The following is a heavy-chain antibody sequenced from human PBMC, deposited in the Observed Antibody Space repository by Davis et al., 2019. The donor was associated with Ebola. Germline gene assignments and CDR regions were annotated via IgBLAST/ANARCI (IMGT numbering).Heavy chain of an antibody. D-gene: IGHD2-15*01. CDR2: IYFSGST. V-gene: IGHV4-31*03. CDR3: ARDRDCSGSNCYLGDAFDI. Sequence: SETLSLTCTVSGGSISGGGYYWNWIRQHPGKGLEWIGYIYFSGSTYYNPSLKSRVTISVDTSKNQFSLKLSSVTAADTAVYYCARDRDCSGSNCYLGDAFDIWGQGTMVTVSS. J-gene: IGHJ3*02. CDR1: GGSISGGGYY.